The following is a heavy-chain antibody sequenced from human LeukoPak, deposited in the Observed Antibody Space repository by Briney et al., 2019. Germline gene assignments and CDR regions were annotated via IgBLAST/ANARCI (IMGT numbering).Heavy chain of an antibody. CDR3: AGPSGYSSGWGFDY. D-gene: IGHD6-19*01. CDR2: VNSGNGNT. CDR1: GYTFSNYA. Sequence: ASVKVSCKASGYTFSNYAYAIHWVRQAPGQRLEWMGWVNSGNGNTKYSQKFQGRVTITRDTSASIAYMELSSLRSEDTAVYYCAGPSGYSSGWGFDYWGQGTLVTVSS. V-gene: IGHV1-3*01. J-gene: IGHJ4*02.